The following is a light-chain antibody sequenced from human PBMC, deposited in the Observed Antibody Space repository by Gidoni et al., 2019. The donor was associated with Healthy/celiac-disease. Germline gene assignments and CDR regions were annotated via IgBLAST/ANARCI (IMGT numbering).Light chain of an antibody. Sequence: EIVLTQSPGTLSLSPGERATLSCSASQSVSSSYLAWYQQKPGQAPRLLIYGASSRATGIPDRFSGSGSGTDLNLTISRLEPEDFAVYYCQQYGSSPPWTFGQGTKVEIK. V-gene: IGKV3-20*01. J-gene: IGKJ1*01. CDR1: QSVSSSY. CDR2: GAS. CDR3: QQYGSSPPWT.